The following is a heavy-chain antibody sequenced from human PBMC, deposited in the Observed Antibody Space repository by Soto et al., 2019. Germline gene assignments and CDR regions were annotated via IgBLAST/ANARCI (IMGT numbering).Heavy chain of an antibody. J-gene: IGHJ6*02. V-gene: IGHV1-69*01. CDR1: GGTFSSYA. CDR2: IIPISETT. Sequence: QVQLVQSGAEVKKPGSSVKVSCKASGGTFSSYAISWLRHAPGQGLEWMGGIIPISETTNYAQKFQGRVTITEDESKSTAYMELRILRSEDTAVYYCARSQGSSTSLEIYYYYYYGMDVGGQGTTVTVAS. CDR3: ARSQGSSTSLEIYYYYYYGMDV. D-gene: IGHD2-2*01.